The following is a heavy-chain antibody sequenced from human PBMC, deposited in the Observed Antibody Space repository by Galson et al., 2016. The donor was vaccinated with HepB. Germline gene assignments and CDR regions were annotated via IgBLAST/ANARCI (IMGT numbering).Heavy chain of an antibody. CDR2: INDNGGSS. D-gene: IGHD6-19*01. CDR3: AKDRESSGWYGGFDF. V-gene: IGHV3-23*01. CDR1: GFIFDNYA. Sequence: SLRLSCAASGFIFDNYAMNWVRQASGKGLEWVSNINDNGGSSYHTDSVKGRFTISRDNSENTLYLQMNSLRAEDTAVYYCAKDRESSGWYGGFDFWGQGVLVTVSS. J-gene: IGHJ4*02.